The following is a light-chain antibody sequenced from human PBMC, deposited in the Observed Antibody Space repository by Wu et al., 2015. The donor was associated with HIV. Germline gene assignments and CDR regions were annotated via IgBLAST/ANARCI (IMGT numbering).Light chain of an antibody. CDR2: GTS. CDR3: QHYSSSPPYT. J-gene: IGKJ2*01. Sequence: EVVLTQSPAILSVSPGESATLFCRASESVKNNLAWYQQKPGQAPRLLIYGTSSRAAGIPDRFSGRGSGTDFTLTISRLEPEDFAVYYCQHYSSSPPYTFGQGTKLEIK. V-gene: IGKV3-20*01. CDR1: ESVKNN.